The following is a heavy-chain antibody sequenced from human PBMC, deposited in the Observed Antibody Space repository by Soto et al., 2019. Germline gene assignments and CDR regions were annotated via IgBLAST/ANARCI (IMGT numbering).Heavy chain of an antibody. CDR1: GFTFRSYA. J-gene: IGHJ6*02. V-gene: IGHV3-48*02. Sequence: PGGSLRLSCTASGFTFRSYATSWVRQAPGKGLEWVSAITSSGSTTYYADSVKGRFTVSRDNVKNSLFLQMNSLRDEDTAVYYCARVAIASGGVIAVTYALDVWGQGTTVTVSS. CDR3: ARVAIASGGVIAVTYALDV. D-gene: IGHD3-16*02. CDR2: ITSSGSTT.